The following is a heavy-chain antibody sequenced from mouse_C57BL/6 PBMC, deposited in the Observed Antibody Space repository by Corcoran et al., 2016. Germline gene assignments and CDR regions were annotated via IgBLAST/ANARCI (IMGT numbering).Heavy chain of an antibody. CDR3: ARIYDGYYWFAY. J-gene: IGHJ3*01. CDR2: INPNNGGT. CDR1: GYTFTDYY. D-gene: IGHD2-3*01. Sequence: EVQLQQSGPVLVKPGASVKISCKASGYTFTDYYMNWVKQSHGKSLEWIGDINPNNGGTSYNQKFKGKATLTVDKSSSTAYMELRSLTSEDSAVYYCARIYDGYYWFAYWGQGTLVTVSA. V-gene: IGHV1-26*01.